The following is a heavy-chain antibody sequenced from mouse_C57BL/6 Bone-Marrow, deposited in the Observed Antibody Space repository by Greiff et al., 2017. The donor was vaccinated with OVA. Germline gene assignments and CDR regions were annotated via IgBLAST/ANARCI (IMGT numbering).Heavy chain of an antibody. V-gene: IGHV1-81*01. J-gene: IGHJ4*01. D-gene: IGHD1-1*01. CDR1: GYTFTSYG. Sequence: QVQLQQSGAELARPGASVKLSCTASGYTFTSYGISWVKQRTGQGLEWIGEIYPRSGNTSYNAKFKGKATLTADKSSSPAYVELRGLTSDDAAVYFCASRYGYYAMDYWGQGTSVTVSS. CDR2: IYPRSGNT. CDR3: ASRYGYYAMDY.